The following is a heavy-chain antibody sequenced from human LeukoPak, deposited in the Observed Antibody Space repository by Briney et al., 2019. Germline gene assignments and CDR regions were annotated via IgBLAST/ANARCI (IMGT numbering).Heavy chain of an antibody. J-gene: IGHJ3*02. V-gene: IGHV4-34*01. D-gene: IGHD5-18*01. CDR3: ARGLRAWIQLKIDAFDI. CDR1: GGSFSGYY. CDR2: INHSGST. Sequence: SETLSLTCAVYGGSFSGYYWSWIRQPPGKGLEWIGEINHSGSTNYNPSLKSRVTISVDTSKNQFSLKLSSVTAADTAAYYCARGLRAWIQLKIDAFDIWGQGTLVTVSS.